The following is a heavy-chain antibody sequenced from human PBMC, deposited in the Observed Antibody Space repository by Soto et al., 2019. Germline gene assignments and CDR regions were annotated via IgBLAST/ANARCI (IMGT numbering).Heavy chain of an antibody. CDR1: GGSISTVGNY. CDR2: IYHTGST. V-gene: IGHV4-31*03. J-gene: IGHJ4*02. CDR3: ARATGTLRSRNCDY. Sequence: PSETLSLTCSVSGGSISTVGNYWTWIRQPPGKGLEWIGSIYHTGSTYYSKSLRSRLTMSVDTSKSQFSLRLSSVTAADTAVYYCARATGTLRSRNCDYWGQGSLVTVSS. D-gene: IGHD1-1*01.